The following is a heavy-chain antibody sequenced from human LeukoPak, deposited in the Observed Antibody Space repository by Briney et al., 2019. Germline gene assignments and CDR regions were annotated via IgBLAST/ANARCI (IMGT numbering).Heavy chain of an antibody. Sequence: PGGSLRLSCAASGFTFSSYVMGWVRQAPGKGLEWVSAISGSGATTYYADAVKGRFTISRDNSRNTPYLQMHSLGGEDTAVYYCANTVVRGVASMDVWGRGATVTVSS. D-gene: IGHD3-10*01. CDR3: ANTVVRGVASMDV. CDR1: GFTFSSYV. CDR2: ISGSGATT. V-gene: IGHV3-23*01. J-gene: IGHJ6*02.